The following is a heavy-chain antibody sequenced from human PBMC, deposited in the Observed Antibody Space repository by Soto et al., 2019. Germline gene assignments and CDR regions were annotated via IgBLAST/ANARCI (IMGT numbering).Heavy chain of an antibody. D-gene: IGHD2-21*01. J-gene: IGHJ6*02. V-gene: IGHV1-46*01. CDR3: ASRVLCDMDV. CDR2: INPSSGAT. CDR1: GDTFTTNY. Sequence: ASVKVSCKASGDTFTTNYIHWVRQAPGQGLEWMGRINPSSGATLYAQKFQGRLTLTTDTSTSTVYMDLNSLKSEDSAVYYCASRVLCDMDVWGQGTTVTVLL.